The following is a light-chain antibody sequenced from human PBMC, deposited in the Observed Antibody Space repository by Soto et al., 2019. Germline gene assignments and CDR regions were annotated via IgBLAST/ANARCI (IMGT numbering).Light chain of an antibody. V-gene: IGLV2-14*01. CDR2: EVI. CDR1: SSDVGGYNY. CDR3: SSYRTGGSYV. J-gene: IGLJ1*01. Sequence: QSVLTQPASVSGSPGQSITISCTGTSSDVGGYNYVSWYQQHPGKAPKLMIYEVIDRPAGAPRRFSGSKSGNTASLTITGLQAEDEADYYCSSYRTGGSYVFGTGTKVTVL.